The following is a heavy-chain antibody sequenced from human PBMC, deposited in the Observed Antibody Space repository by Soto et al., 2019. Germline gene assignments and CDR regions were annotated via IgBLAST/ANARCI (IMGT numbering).Heavy chain of an antibody. Sequence: GGSLRLSCAASGFTFDDYAMHWVRQAPGKGLEWVSGISWGSGSIDYADSVKGRFTISRDNAKNSLYLQMNSLRAEDTALYYCAKDAAYYFDYWGQGTLVTVSS. CDR3: AKDAAYYFDY. V-gene: IGHV3-9*01. CDR1: GFTFDDYA. J-gene: IGHJ4*02. CDR2: ISWGSGSI. D-gene: IGHD6-25*01.